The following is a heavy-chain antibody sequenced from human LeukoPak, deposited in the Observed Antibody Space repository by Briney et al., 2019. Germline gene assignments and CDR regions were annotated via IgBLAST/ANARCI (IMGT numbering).Heavy chain of an antibody. V-gene: IGHV4-34*01. Sequence: SETLSLTCAVYGGSFSGYYWSWIRQPPGKGLEWIGEINDSGSTNYNPSLKSRVTISVDTSKNQFSLKLSTVTAADTAVYYCAREVRYFDWTDYYSYDGMDVWGQGTTVTVSS. CDR2: INDSGST. J-gene: IGHJ6*02. CDR1: GGSFSGYY. D-gene: IGHD3-9*01. CDR3: AREVRYFDWTDYYSYDGMDV.